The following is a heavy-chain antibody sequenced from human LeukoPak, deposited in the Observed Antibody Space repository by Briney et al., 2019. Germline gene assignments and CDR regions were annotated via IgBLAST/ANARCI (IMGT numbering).Heavy chain of an antibody. CDR2: IYYSGST. CDR3: ARANYYGSGSQWFNP. D-gene: IGHD3-10*01. CDR1: GGSISSYY. V-gene: IGHV4-59*01. Sequence: SETLSLTCTVSGGSISSYYWSWIRQPPGEGLEWIGYIYYSGSTNYNPSLKSRVTISVDTSKNQFSLKLSSVTAADTAVYYCARANYYGSGSQWFNPWGQGTLVTVSS. J-gene: IGHJ5*02.